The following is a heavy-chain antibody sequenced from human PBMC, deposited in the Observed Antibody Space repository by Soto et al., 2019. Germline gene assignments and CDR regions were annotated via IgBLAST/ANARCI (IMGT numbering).Heavy chain of an antibody. CDR3: AKDPFESAYGSGSYYEGRFDY. V-gene: IGHV3-23*01. CDR2: ISGSGGST. J-gene: IGHJ4*02. D-gene: IGHD3-10*01. CDR1: GFTFSSYA. Sequence: GGSLRLSCAASGFTFSSYAMSWVRQAPGKGLEWVSAISGSGGSTYYADSVKGRFTISRDNSKNTLYLQMNSLRAEDTAVYYCAKDPFESAYGSGSYYEGRFDYWGQGTLVTVSS.